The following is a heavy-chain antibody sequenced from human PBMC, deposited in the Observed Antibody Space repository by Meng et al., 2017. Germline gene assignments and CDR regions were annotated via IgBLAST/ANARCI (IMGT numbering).Heavy chain of an antibody. V-gene: IGHV6-1*01. CDR1: GDSVSNDSAT. J-gene: IGHJ4*02. D-gene: IGHD2/OR15-2a*01. Sequence: QVLLQRSGPGLVRPSQTLSLTCAVSGDSVSNDSATWNWVRQSPSRGLEWMGRTYYRSIWYTNYAVSLRGRIAVSPDISKNQIYLQLNSVTPEDTAVYFCAREAHLAGFPYWGQGTLVTVSS. CDR3: AREAHLAGFPY. CDR2: TYYRSIWYT.